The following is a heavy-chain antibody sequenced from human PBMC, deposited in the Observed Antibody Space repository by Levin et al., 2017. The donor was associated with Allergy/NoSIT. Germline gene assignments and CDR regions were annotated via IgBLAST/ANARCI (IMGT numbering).Heavy chain of an antibody. V-gene: IGHV4-39*01. Sequence: SQTFSLTCTVSSGSISSSSHYWGWMRQPPGKGLEWIGSIYYSGSTYYNPSLKSRVTISVDTSKNQFSLKLSSVTAADTAVYYCARRNHYYYYMDVWGKGTTVTVSS. J-gene: IGHJ6*03. CDR3: ARRNHYYYYMDV. CDR1: SGSISSSSHY. CDR2: IYYSGST.